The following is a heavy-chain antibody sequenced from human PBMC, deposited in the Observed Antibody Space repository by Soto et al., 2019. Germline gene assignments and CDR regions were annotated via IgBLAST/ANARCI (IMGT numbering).Heavy chain of an antibody. J-gene: IGHJ4*02. CDR2: IYYSGST. CDR3: ARVGLLRWREFDY. CDR1: GGSISSGGYY. D-gene: IGHD4-17*01. Sequence: PSATLSLTCTVSGGSISSGGYYWSWIRQHPGKGLEWIGYIYYSGSTYYNPSLKSRVTISVDTSKNQFSLKLSSVTAADTAVYYCARVGLLRWREFDYWGQGTLVTVSS. V-gene: IGHV4-31*03.